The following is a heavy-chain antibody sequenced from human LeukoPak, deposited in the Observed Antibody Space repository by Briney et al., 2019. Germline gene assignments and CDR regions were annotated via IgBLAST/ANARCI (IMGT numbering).Heavy chain of an antibody. CDR3: ASPYGSGIENWFDP. CDR1: GGSISSYY. D-gene: IGHD3-10*01. V-gene: IGHV4-59*08. J-gene: IGHJ5*02. CDR2: IYYSGST. Sequence: SETLSLTCTVSGGSISSYYWIWIRQPPGKGLEWIGYIYYSGSTYYNPSLKSRVTISVDTSKNQFSLKLSSVTAADTAVYYCASPYGSGIENWFDPWGQGTLVTVSS.